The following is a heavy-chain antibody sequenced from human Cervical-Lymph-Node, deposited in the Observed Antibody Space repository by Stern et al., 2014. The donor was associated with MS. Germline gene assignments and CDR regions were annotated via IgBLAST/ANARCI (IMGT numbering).Heavy chain of an antibody. CDR3: ARDPNYYDSSGYYLGTAGFAPP. J-gene: IGHJ5*02. D-gene: IGHD3-22*01. V-gene: IGHV3-48*02. CDR1: GFTFSSYS. Sequence: EVQLVESGGGLVQPGGSLRLSCAASGFTFSSYSMNWVRQAPGKGLEWVSYISSSSSTIYYADSVKGRFTISRDNAKNSLYLQMNSLRDEDTAVYYCARDPNYYDSSGYYLGTAGFAPPWGQGTLVTVSS. CDR2: ISSSSSTI.